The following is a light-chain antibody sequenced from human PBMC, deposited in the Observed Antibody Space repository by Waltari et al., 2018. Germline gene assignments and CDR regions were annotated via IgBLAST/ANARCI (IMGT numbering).Light chain of an antibody. CDR2: DVI. Sequence: QSALTQPASVSGSPGQSITISCPGTSSDVGGYNSVSWYQQHQGKAPKLMIYDVINRPSGVSNRFSGSKSGNTASLTISGLQAEDEADYYCSSYTSSNSPVVFGGGTKLTVL. CDR3: SSYTSSNSPVV. CDR1: SSDVGGYNS. V-gene: IGLV2-14*03. J-gene: IGLJ2*01.